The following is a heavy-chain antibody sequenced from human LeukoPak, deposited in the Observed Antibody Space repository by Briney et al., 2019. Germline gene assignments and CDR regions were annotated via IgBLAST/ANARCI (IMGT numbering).Heavy chain of an antibody. CDR1: RYTFSNFD. Sequence: ASVKVSCKASRYTFSNFDINWVRQATGQGLEWMGWMNPNSGNSAYTQNFQGRVTMTRDTSITTAYMELSSLRSEDTAVYYCARGPRAQQIFDYWGQGTLVTVSS. J-gene: IGHJ4*02. CDR3: ARGPRAQQIFDY. D-gene: IGHD1-1*01. V-gene: IGHV1-8*01. CDR2: MNPNSGNS.